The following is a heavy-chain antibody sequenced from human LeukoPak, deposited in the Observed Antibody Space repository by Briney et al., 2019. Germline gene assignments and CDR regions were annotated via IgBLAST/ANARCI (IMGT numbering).Heavy chain of an antibody. D-gene: IGHD2-2*01. CDR1: GFTFSPYG. CDR3: AKGGGGSYCSNNNCYSPAAALDP. J-gene: IGHJ5*02. Sequence: GGSLRLSCAASGFTFSPYGMHWVRQAPGKGLEWVSFIRYDETTKYTDSVKGRFIISRDNSKNTLYLQMNSLRAEDTAVYFCAKGGGGSYCSNNNCYSPAAALDPWGQGTRVTVSS. CDR2: IRYDETTK. V-gene: IGHV3-30*02.